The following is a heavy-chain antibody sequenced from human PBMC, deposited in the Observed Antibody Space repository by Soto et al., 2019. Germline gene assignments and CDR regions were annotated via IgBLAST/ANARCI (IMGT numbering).Heavy chain of an antibody. CDR2: IIPILGIA. V-gene: IGHV1-69*02. J-gene: IGHJ4*02. CDR3: ARIGLTTGGDY. D-gene: IGHD3-22*01. CDR1: GGTFSSYT. Sequence: QVQLVQSGAEVKKPGSSVKVSCKAFGGTFSSYTISWVRQAPGQGLEWMGRIIPILGIANYAQKFQGRVTITADKSTSTAYMELSSLRSEDTAVYYCARIGLTTGGDYWGQGTLVTVSS.